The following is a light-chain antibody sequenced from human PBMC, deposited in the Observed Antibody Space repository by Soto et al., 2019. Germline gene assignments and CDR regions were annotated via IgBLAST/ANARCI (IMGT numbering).Light chain of an antibody. CDR1: SSDIGGYYY. CDR2: QVT. Sequence: QSALAQPASVSGSPGQSITISCTGTSSDIGGYYYVSWYQHHPGKAPKLLIYQVTNRPSRVSNRFSGSKSGNKASLTISGLQADDEADYYCTSYSSSDIFYVFGTGTKVTVL. J-gene: IGLJ1*01. V-gene: IGLV2-14*01. CDR3: TSYSSSDIFYV.